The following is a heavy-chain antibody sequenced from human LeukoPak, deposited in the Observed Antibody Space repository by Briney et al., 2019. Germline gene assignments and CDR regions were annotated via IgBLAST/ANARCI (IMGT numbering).Heavy chain of an antibody. CDR2: ISSSSSTI. V-gene: IGHV3-48*01. D-gene: IGHD2-15*01. J-gene: IGHJ5*02. CDR1: GFTFSSYS. CDR3: ARGVVVVVAAMYNWSDP. Sequence: GGSLRLSCAASGFTFSSYSMNWVRQAPGKGLEWVSYISSSSSTIYYADSVKGRFTISRDNAKNSLYLQMNSLRAEDTAVYYCARGVVVVVAAMYNWSDPWGQGTLVTVSS.